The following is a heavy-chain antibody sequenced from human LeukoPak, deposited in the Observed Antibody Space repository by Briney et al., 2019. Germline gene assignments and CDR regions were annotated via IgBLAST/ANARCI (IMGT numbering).Heavy chain of an antibody. CDR2: ISSSSSTI. Sequence: GGSLRLSCAASGFIVSTHYMSWVRQAPGKGLEWVSYISSSSSTIYYADSVKGRFTISRDNAKNSLYLQMNSLRAEDTAVYYCARESHMGLGGQGTLVTVSS. CDR3: ARESHMGL. D-gene: IGHD2-21*01. V-gene: IGHV3-48*04. J-gene: IGHJ4*02. CDR1: GFIVSTHY.